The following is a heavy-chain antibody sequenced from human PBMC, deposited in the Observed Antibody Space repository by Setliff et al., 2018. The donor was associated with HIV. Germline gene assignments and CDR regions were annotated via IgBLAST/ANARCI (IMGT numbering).Heavy chain of an antibody. CDR2: IIPIFGTA. J-gene: IGHJ6*02. CDR3: ASAYCSSTGCYVRWGNGMDV. V-gene: IGHV1-69*05. D-gene: IGHD2-2*01. Sequence: ASVKVSCKASGDTFSNYAISWVRQAPGQGLEWMGGIIPIFGTAGHAQKFQGRVTITTDESTSTAYMELSSLRFEDTAMYYCASAYCSSTGCYVRWGNGMDVWGQGTTVTVSS. CDR1: GDTFSNYA.